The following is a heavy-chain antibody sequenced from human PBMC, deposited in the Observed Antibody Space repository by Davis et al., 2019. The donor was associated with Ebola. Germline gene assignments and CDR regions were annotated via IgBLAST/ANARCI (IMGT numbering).Heavy chain of an antibody. CDR1: GFTFSSYA. D-gene: IGHD3-3*01. Sequence: GGSLRLSCAASGFTFSSYAMSWVRQAPGKGLEWVSAISGSGGSTYYADSVKGRFTISRDNAKNSLYLQMNSLRAEDTAVYYCAREWVYYDFWSGYYTGYDAFDIWGQGTMVTVSS. CDR3: AREWVYYDFWSGYYTGYDAFDI. V-gene: IGHV3-23*01. CDR2: ISGSGGST. J-gene: IGHJ3*02.